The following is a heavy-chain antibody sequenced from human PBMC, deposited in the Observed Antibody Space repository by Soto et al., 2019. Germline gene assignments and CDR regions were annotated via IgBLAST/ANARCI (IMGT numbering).Heavy chain of an antibody. Sequence: QPPGKSLEWIGYIYHSGSTYYNPSLKSRVTRSVDTSKNQFSLKRSSVTAADTAVYYCASLAPGGSVFFFQAEDGIRDTVPVSAFLLNRSSDL. D-gene: IGHD3-10*01. CDR2: IYHSGST. V-gene: IGHV4-30-2*04. J-gene: IGHJ2*01. CDR3: ASLAPGGSVFFFQAEDGIRDTVPVSAFLLNRSSDL.